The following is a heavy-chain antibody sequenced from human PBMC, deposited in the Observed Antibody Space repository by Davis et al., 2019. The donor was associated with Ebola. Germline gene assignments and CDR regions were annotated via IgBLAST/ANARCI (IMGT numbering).Heavy chain of an antibody. CDR3: AREARYCSGGSCYRHYYFDY. V-gene: IGHV3-11*06. CDR1: GFTFSDHY. D-gene: IGHD2-15*01. CDR2: ISSSTYT. Sequence: GESLKISCAASGFTFSDHYMSWIRQAPGKGLEWISYISSSTYTKYADSVKGRFTISRDNAKNSLYLQMNGLRAEDTAVYYCAREARYCSGGSCYRHYYFDYWGQGTLVTVSS. J-gene: IGHJ4*02.